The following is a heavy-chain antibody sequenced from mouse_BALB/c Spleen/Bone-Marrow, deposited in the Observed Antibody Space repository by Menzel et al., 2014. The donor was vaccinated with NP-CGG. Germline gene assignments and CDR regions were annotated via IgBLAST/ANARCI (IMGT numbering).Heavy chain of an antibody. J-gene: IGHJ2*01. Sequence: EVKLVESGGGLVQPGGSMKLSCVASGFTFSNYWMNWVRQSPEKGLKWVAEIRLKSNNYATHYAESVKGRFTIPRDDSKSSVYLQMNNLRAEDTGIYYCTRNWDYFDYWGQGTTLTVSS. CDR2: IRLKSNNYAT. V-gene: IGHV6-6*02. CDR3: TRNWDYFDY. CDR1: GFTFSNYW. D-gene: IGHD4-1*01.